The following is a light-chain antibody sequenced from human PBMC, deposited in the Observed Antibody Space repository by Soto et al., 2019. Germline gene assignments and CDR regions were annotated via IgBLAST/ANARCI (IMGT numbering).Light chain of an antibody. J-gene: IGKJ5*01. CDR3: QQYGSSPMT. Sequence: EIVMTQSPATLSVSPGERATLSCRASQSVSSNYLAWYQQKPGQAPRLLIYGASSRATGIPDGFSGSGSGTDFTLTISRLEPEDFAVYYCQQYGSSPMTFGQGTRLEIK. CDR2: GAS. CDR1: QSVSSNY. V-gene: IGKV3-20*01.